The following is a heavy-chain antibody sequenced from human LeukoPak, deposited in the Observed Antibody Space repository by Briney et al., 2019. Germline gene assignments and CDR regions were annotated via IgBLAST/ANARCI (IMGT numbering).Heavy chain of an antibody. CDR2: IRHDGTET. D-gene: IGHD3-9*01. V-gene: IGHV3-30*02. CDR1: GFSFSSYG. CDR3: AKRSGLRYFDWLNPFFDY. J-gene: IGHJ4*02. Sequence: GGSLRLSCAASGFSFSSYGMHWLRQAPGKGPESVALIRHDGTETYHADSVKGRFTISRDNSKNTLYLQMNSLRAEDTAVYYCAKRSGLRYFDWLNPFFDYWGQGTLVTVSS.